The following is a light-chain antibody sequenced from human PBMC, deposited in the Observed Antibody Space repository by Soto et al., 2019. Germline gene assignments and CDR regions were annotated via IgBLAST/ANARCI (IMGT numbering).Light chain of an antibody. CDR2: DAS. V-gene: IGKV1-13*02. Sequence: IQLTQSPSFLSASVGDRVTITCRASQGISSYLAWFQQKPGKAPKLLIYDASSLESGVPQRFSGSGSGTEFTLTISSLQTDDFSTYYCQQYHSYWTFGQGTKVDI. CDR1: QGISSY. J-gene: IGKJ1*01. CDR3: QQYHSYWT.